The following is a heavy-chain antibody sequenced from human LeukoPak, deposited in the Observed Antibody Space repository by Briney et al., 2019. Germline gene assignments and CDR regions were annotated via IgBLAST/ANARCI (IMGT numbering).Heavy chain of an antibody. CDR1: GGSISSYY. D-gene: IGHD6-6*01. Sequence: PSETLSLTCTVSGGSISSYYWSWIRQPPGKGLEWIGYIYHSGSTNYNPSLQSRVTISVDTSKNQFSLNLNSVTAADTAVYYCARGGAARLHFQNWGQGTLVTVSS. J-gene: IGHJ1*01. CDR3: ARGGAARLHFQN. CDR2: IYHSGST. V-gene: IGHV4-59*01.